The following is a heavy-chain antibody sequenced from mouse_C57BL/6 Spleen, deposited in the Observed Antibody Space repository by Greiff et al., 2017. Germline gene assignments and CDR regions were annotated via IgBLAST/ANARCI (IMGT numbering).Heavy chain of an antibody. J-gene: IGHJ2*01. CDR1: GYTFTSYW. D-gene: IGHD3-1*01. CDR2: IHPNSGST. CDR3: ARCFRDYFDY. Sequence: VQLQQPGAELVKPGASVKLSCKASGYTFTSYWMHWVKQRPGQGLEWIGMIHPNSGSTNYNEKFKSKATLTVDKSSSTAYMQLSSLTSKDSAVYYCARCFRDYFDYWGQGTTLTVSS. V-gene: IGHV1-64*01.